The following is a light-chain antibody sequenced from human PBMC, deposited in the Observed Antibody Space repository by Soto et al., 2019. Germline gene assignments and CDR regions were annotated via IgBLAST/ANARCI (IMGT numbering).Light chain of an antibody. CDR3: QQYGSSPQT. Sequence: EIVLTQSPGTLSLSPGERATLSCRASQSVSNSYLAWYQQKPGQAPRLLIFGASSRATGIPDRFSGSGSGTDFSLTISRLEPEDFAMYFCQQYGSSPQTFGQGTRLEIK. J-gene: IGKJ5*01. V-gene: IGKV3-20*01. CDR2: GAS. CDR1: QSVSNSY.